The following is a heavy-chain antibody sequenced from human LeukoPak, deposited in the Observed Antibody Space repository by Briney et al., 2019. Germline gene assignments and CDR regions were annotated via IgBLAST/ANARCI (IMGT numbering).Heavy chain of an antibody. CDR3: ARESYYDSSGSFGFDY. Sequence: SETLSLTCTASGGSISSYYWSWIRQPPGKGLEWIGYIYYSGSTNYNPSLKSRVTISVDTSKNQFSLKLSSVTAADTAVYYCARESYYDSSGSFGFDYWGQGTLVTVSS. CDR2: IYYSGST. J-gene: IGHJ4*02. CDR1: GGSISSYY. V-gene: IGHV4-59*01. D-gene: IGHD3-22*01.